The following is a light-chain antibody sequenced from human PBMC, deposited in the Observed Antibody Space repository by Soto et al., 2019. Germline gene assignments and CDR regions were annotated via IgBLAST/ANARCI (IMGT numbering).Light chain of an antibody. CDR1: QTITT. J-gene: IGKJ4*01. CDR3: QQYGNLPLT. Sequence: EIVLTQSRGTLSLCPGERATLSCRASQTITTLAWYQRKPGQAPRLLIYRVSSRATGVPDRFSGSGSGTDYTLAISRLEPEDFAVYYCQQYGNLPLTFGGGTKVDIK. CDR2: RVS. V-gene: IGKV3-20*01.